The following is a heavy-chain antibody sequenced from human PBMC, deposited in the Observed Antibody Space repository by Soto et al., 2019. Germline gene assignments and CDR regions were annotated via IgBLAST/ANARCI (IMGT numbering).Heavy chain of an antibody. CDR3: AKADGAAGDYIWGGCRSNWFDP. J-gene: IGHJ5*02. D-gene: IGHD3-16*01. CDR2: ISGSGGST. CDR1: GFTFSNYA. V-gene: IGHV3-23*01. Sequence: GGSLRLSCAASGFTFSNYAMSWVRQAPGKGLEWVSAISGSGGSTYYADSVKGRFTISRDNSKNTLYLQMNSLRAEDTAVYYCAKADGAAGDYIWGGCRSNWFDPWGQGTLVTVSS.